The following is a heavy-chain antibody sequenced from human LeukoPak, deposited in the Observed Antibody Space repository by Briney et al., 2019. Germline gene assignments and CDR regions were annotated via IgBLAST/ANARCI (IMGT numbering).Heavy chain of an antibody. CDR3: ARASYYYDSSGYVNY. D-gene: IGHD3-22*01. CDR1: GGSFSGYY. CDR2: INHSGST. J-gene: IGHJ4*02. Sequence: PSETLSLTCAVYGGSFSGYYWSWIRRPPGKGLEWIGKINHSGSTNYNPSLKSRVTISVDTSKNQFSLKLSSVTAADTAVYYCARASYYYDSSGYVNYWGQGTLVTVSS. V-gene: IGHV4-34*01.